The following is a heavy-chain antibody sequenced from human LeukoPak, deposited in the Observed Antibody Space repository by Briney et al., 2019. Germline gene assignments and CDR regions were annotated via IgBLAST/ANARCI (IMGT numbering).Heavy chain of an antibody. Sequence: SETLSLTCTVSGGSISSYYWSWIRQPPGKGLEWIGYIYYSGSTNYNPSLKSRVTISVDTSKNQFSLKLSSVTAADTAVYYCARDRAAAGHWFDPWGQGTPVTVSS. V-gene: IGHV4-59*01. CDR1: GGSISSYY. CDR2: IYYSGST. CDR3: ARDRAAAGHWFDP. D-gene: IGHD6-13*01. J-gene: IGHJ5*02.